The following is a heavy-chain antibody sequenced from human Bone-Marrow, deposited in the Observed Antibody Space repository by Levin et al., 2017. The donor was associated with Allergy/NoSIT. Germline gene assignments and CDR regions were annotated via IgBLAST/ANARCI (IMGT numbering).Heavy chain of an antibody. D-gene: IGHD1-26*01. Sequence: GGSLRLSCAASGFSFSNTWMGWVRQAPGKGLEWVGRIKSKADDGTSDYTAPVKGRFTISRDDSLNTLYLQLNSLKSEDTAVYYCATALKWEDYDDYWGQGTLVTVSS. CDR1: GFSFSNTW. CDR3: ATALKWEDYDDY. J-gene: IGHJ4*02. V-gene: IGHV3-15*01. CDR2: IKSKADDGTS.